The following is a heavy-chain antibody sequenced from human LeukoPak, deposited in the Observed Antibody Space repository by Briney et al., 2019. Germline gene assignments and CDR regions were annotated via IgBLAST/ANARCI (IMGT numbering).Heavy chain of an antibody. CDR2: IWYDGSNK. CDR3: ARDMSGSYPRIDY. J-gene: IGHJ4*02. D-gene: IGHD1-26*01. V-gene: IGHV3-33*01. Sequence: PGGSLRLSCAASGFTFSSYGMHWVRQAPGKGLEWVAVIWYDGSNKYYADSVKGRFTISRDNSKNTLYLQMNSLRAEDTAVYYCARDMSGSYPRIDYWGQGTLVTVSS. CDR1: GFTFSSYG.